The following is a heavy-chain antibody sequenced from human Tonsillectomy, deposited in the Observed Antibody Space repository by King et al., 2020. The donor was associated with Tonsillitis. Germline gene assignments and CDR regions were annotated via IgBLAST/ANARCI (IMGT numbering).Heavy chain of an antibody. CDR2: IRSKANSYAT. Sequence: VQLVESGGGLVQPGGSLKLSCAASGFTFSGSAMHWVRQASGKGLEWVGRIRSKANSYATAYAASVKGRFTISRDDSKNTAYLQMNSLKTVDTAVYYCTRSETGVFDYWGQGTLVTVSS. V-gene: IGHV3-73*01. CDR1: GFTFSGSA. CDR3: TRSETGVFDY. D-gene: IGHD7-27*01. J-gene: IGHJ4*02.